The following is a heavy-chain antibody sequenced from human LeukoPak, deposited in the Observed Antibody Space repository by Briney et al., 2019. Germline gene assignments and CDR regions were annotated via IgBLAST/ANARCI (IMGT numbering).Heavy chain of an antibody. D-gene: IGHD6-19*01. CDR2: MSGSGGNI. CDR3: AKGYTSGWLKDAVQI. V-gene: IGHV3-23*01. J-gene: IGHJ3*02. Sequence: GGSLRLSCAASGFTFSTYAMNWVRQAPGKGLEWVADMSGSGGNINYADSVKGRFIISRDNSKNTLYLQMNSLRAEDTAVYYCAKGYTSGWLKDAVQIWGQGTKVTVSS. CDR1: GFTFSTYA.